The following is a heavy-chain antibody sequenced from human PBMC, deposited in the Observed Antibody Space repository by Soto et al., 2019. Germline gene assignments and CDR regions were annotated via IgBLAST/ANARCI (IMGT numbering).Heavy chain of an antibody. J-gene: IGHJ4*02. V-gene: IGHV1-3*01. CDR2: INAAYGNT. CDR3: ARDSSGWYDY. Sequence: QVQLVQSGAEVEKPGASVKFSCKASGYTFTNYAIHWVRQAPGQRLEWMGWINAAYGNTKYSQWFQGRVTITRDTSASTVYMELSSLRSEDTGMYYCARDSSGWYDYWGQGTLVTVSS. CDR1: GYTFTNYA. D-gene: IGHD6-19*01.